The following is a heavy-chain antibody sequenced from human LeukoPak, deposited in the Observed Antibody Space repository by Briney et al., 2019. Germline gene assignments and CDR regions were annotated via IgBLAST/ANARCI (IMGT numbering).Heavy chain of an antibody. V-gene: IGHV3-30-3*01. CDR1: GFTFSSYA. D-gene: IGHD3-10*01. J-gene: IGHJ4*02. Sequence: GGSLRLSCAASGFTFSSYAMHWVRQAPGKGLEWVAVMSNDGINKYYAGSVKGRFTISRDNSKNTLYLQMNSLRAEDTAVYYCAKGLPIYGSIPFDYWGQGTLVTVSS. CDR2: MSNDGINK. CDR3: AKGLPIYGSIPFDY.